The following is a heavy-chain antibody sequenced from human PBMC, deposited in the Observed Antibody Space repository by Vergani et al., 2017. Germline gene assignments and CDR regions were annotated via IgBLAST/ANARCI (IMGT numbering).Heavy chain of an antibody. CDR1: GFTFNHYA. V-gene: IGHV3-23*01. J-gene: IGHJ6*02. D-gene: IGHD5-12*01. CDR2: ISGSGGST. CDR3: AKANPRNSGYDYLYYYHAMDV. Sequence: EVQLLESGGDLVQPGGSLRLSCAASGFTFNHYAMNWVRQAPGKGLEWVTGISGSGGSTYYAGTVKGRFTISRDISKTTRYLQMNSLSAGDSAVYYCAKANPRNSGYDYLYYYHAMDVWGQGTTVTVSS.